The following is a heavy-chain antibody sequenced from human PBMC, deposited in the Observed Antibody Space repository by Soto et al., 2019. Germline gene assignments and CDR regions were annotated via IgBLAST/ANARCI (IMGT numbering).Heavy chain of an antibody. CDR3: AHAYGGRSLY. CDR2: IYWDDSK. V-gene: IGHV2-5*02. CDR1: GFSLTTDRVG. J-gene: IGHJ4*02. Sequence: QITLKESGPTLVKPTQTLTLTCTFSGFSLTTDRVGVGWIRQPPGEALEWLAVIYWDDSKTYRPSLESRLTLTKDTSKNQVDLTMTNMDSLETATYYCAHAYGGRSLYWGQGTLVTVSS. D-gene: IGHD1-26*01.